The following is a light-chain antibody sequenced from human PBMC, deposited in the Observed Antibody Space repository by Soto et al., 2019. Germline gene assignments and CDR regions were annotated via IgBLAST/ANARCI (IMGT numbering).Light chain of an antibody. CDR2: DTF. Sequence: QSVLTQPPSVSGAPGQTVSIPCSGSSSNIGAGYDVHWYQQLPRTVPKLVIYDTFNRPSGVPDRFSGSKSGTSASLAITGLQAEDEADYYCQAYDNSLGVSVLFGGGTKLTVL. V-gene: IGLV1-40*01. CDR3: QAYDNSLGVSVL. J-gene: IGLJ3*02. CDR1: SSNIGAGYD.